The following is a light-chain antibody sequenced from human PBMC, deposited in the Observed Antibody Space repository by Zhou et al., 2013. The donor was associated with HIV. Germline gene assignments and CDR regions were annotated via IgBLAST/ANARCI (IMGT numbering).Light chain of an antibody. CDR1: QSLNGN. V-gene: IGKV3-15*01. Sequence: EILLTQSPATLSVSPGDRVTLSCGASQSLNGNLAWYRQKPGQAPRLLIYGASTRATGIPARFSGSGSGTEFTLTIISLHPDDSAIYYCQQYNNWPPITFGQGTRLEIK. J-gene: IGKJ5*01. CDR2: GAS. CDR3: QQYNNWPPIT.